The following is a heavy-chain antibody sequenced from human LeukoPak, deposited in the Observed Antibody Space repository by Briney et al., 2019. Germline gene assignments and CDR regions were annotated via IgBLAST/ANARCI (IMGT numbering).Heavy chain of an antibody. Sequence: PGGSLRLSCAASGFTFSDYYMSWIRQAPGKGLEWVSYISSSGYSIYPADSVKGRFSISRDNAKNSLYLQMNSLRAEDTAVYYCARDRYGSESYYSFDYWGQGTLVTVSS. CDR2: ISSSGYSI. CDR1: GFTFSDYY. CDR3: ARDRYGSESYYSFDY. V-gene: IGHV3-11*01. J-gene: IGHJ4*02. D-gene: IGHD3-10*01.